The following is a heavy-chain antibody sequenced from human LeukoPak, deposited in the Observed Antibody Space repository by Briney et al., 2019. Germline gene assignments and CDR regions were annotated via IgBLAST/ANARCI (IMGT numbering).Heavy chain of an antibody. D-gene: IGHD3-9*01. J-gene: IGHJ6*04. Sequence: ASVKVSCKASGGTFSSYAISWVRQAPGQGLEWMGGIIPIFGTANYAQKFQGRVTITADESTSTAYMELSSLRSEDTAMYYCARDRAPSTAYDILTVVGMDVWGKGTTVTVSS. V-gene: IGHV1-69*13. CDR1: GGTFSSYA. CDR3: ARDRAPSTAYDILTVVGMDV. CDR2: IIPIFGTA.